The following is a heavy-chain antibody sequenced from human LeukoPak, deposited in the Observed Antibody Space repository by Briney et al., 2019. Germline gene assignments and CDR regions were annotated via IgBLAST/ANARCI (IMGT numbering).Heavy chain of an antibody. J-gene: IGHJ4*02. V-gene: IGHV3-23*01. Sequence: PGGSLRLSCAASGFTFCSYAMTWVRQAPGKGLKWVSTISGSGGSTYYADSVKGRFTISRDNSKNTLYLQMNSLRADDTAVYYCAKVGSRYCSGGSCYFDYWGQGTLVTVSS. CDR1: GFTFCSYA. D-gene: IGHD2-15*01. CDR3: AKVGSRYCSGGSCYFDY. CDR2: ISGSGGST.